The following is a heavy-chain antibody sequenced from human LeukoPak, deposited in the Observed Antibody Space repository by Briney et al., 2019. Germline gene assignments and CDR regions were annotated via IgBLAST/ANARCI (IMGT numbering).Heavy chain of an antibody. CDR1: GGSISSYY. V-gene: IGHV4-59*01. CDR2: IYYSGST. CDR3: ARSVVPAAMDWYFDL. Sequence: SETLSLTCTVSGGSISSYYWSWIRQPPGKGLEGIGYIYYSGSTNYNPSLKSRVTISVDTSKNQFSLKLSSVTAADTAVYYCARSVVPAAMDWYFDLWGRGTLVTVSS. J-gene: IGHJ2*01. D-gene: IGHD2-2*01.